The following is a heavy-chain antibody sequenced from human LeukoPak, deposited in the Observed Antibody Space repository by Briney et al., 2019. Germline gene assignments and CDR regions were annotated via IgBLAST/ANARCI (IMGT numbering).Heavy chain of an antibody. CDR1: GGTFSSYA. D-gene: IGHD3-22*01. J-gene: IGHJ5*02. Sequence: SVKVSCKASGGTFSSYAISWVRQAPGQGLEWMGRIIPILGIANYAQKFQGRVTITADKSTSTAYMELSSLRSEDTAVYYCARDDSSGYYDWFDPWGQGTLVTVSS. CDR3: ARDDSSGYYDWFDP. CDR2: IIPILGIA. V-gene: IGHV1-69*04.